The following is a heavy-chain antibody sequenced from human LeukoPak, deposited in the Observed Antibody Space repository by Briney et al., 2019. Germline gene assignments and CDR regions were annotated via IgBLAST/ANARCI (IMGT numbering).Heavy chain of an antibody. D-gene: IGHD6-13*01. J-gene: IGHJ4*02. Sequence: SETLSLTCTVSGGSISSGSYYWSWIRQPAGKGLEWIGRIYTSGSTNYNPSLKSRVTISVDTSKNQFSLKLSSVTAADMAVYYYARVPLPEQHVDYWGQGTLVTVSS. V-gene: IGHV4-61*02. CDR3: ARVPLPEQHVDY. CDR2: IYTSGST. CDR1: GGSISSGSYY.